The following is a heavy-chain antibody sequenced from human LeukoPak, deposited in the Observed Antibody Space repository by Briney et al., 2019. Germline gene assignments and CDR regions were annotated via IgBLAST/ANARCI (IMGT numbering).Heavy chain of an antibody. CDR3: ARSMTTVTTRFFDL. J-gene: IGHJ2*01. CDR1: GFTFSNYE. Sequence: GGSLRLSCAASGFTFSNYEMNWVRQAPGKGLEWVSYITWNGVGTAYADSMKGRFTVSRDNVKNSLFLQMDSLRAEDTALYYCARSMTTVTTRFFDLWGRGTLVTVSS. V-gene: IGHV3-20*04. D-gene: IGHD4-17*01. CDR2: ITWNGVGT.